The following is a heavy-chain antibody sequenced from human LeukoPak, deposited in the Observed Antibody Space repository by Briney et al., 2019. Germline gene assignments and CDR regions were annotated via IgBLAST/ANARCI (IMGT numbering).Heavy chain of an antibody. CDR1: GFTFDNYA. V-gene: IGHV3-9*01. D-gene: IGHD3-10*01. Sequence: GRSLRISCAASGFTFDNYAMHWVRQAPGKGLEWVSGISWNSGTIGYADSVKGRFTISRDNAKNSLYLQMNSLRAEDTALYYCAKDRPGGFDYWGQGTLVTVSS. CDR2: ISWNSGTI. CDR3: AKDRPGGFDY. J-gene: IGHJ4*02.